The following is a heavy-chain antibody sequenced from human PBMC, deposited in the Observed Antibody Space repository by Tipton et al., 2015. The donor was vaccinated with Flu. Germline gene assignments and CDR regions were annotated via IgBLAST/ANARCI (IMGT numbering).Heavy chain of an antibody. D-gene: IGHD5/OR15-5a*01. J-gene: IGHJ6*04. CDR3: PRDPGGVYARYSSFYGLAV. CDR2: ISAYNGNT. CDR1: GYTFTSYG. Sequence: QVQLVQSGAEVKKPGASVKVSCKASGYTFTSYGISWVRQAPGQGLEWMGWISAYNGNTNYAQKLQGRVTMTTDTSTSTAYMELRSPRSAYRCVYYCPRDPGGVYARYSSFYGLAVWGKGTTVTVSS. V-gene: IGHV1-18*01.